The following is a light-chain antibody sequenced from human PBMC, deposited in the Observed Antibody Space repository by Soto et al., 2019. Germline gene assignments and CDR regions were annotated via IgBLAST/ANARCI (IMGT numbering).Light chain of an antibody. CDR3: AACDGSLDDVV. CDR2: SNN. Sequence: QSVLTQPPSASGTPGQRVTISCSGGSSNIGSNTVNWYQQLPGTAPKLLIYSNNQRPSGVPDLFSGYKSGSSASLAISGLQSEDEADYCWAACDGSLDDVVFGTGTKVTVL. CDR1: SSNIGSNT. V-gene: IGLV1-44*01. J-gene: IGLJ1*01.